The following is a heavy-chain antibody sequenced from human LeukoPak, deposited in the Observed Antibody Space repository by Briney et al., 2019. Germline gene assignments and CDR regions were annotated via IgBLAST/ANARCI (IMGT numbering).Heavy chain of an antibody. CDR3: ARRAYCGDCYSGSYYYYGMDV. CDR2: ISSSSSYI. J-gene: IGHJ6*02. D-gene: IGHD2-21*02. Sequence: GGSLRLSCAASGFTFSSCSMNWVRQAPGKGLEWVSSISSSSSYIYNADSVKGRFTISRDNAKNSLYLQMNSLRAEDTAVYYCARRAYCGDCYSGSYYYYGMDVWGQGTTVTVSS. V-gene: IGHV3-21*01. CDR1: GFTFSSCS.